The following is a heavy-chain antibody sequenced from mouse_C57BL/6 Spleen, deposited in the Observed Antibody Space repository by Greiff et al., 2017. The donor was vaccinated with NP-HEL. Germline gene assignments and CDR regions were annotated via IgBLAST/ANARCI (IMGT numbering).Heavy chain of an antibody. CDR2: INPYNGGT. Sequence: EVKLQESGPVLVKPGASVKMSCKASGYTFTDYYMNWVKQSHGKSLEWIGVINPYNGGTSYNQKFKGKATLTVDKSSSTAYMELNSLTSEDSAVYYCARSDYYGNHGYFDYWGQGTTLTVSS. D-gene: IGHD2-1*01. CDR1: GYTFTDYY. J-gene: IGHJ2*01. CDR3: ARSDYYGNHGYFDY. V-gene: IGHV1-19*01.